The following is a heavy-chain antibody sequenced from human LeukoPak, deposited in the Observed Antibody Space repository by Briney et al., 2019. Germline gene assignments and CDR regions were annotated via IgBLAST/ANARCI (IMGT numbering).Heavy chain of an antibody. D-gene: IGHD3-10*01. V-gene: IGHV4-59*12. J-gene: IGHJ5*02. CDR2: IYYSGST. CDR1: GGSISSYY. Sequence: ASETLTLTCTVSGGSISSYYWSWIRQPPGKGLEWIGYIYYSGSTNYNPSLKSRVTMSVDTSKNKFSLKMSSVTAADTAVYYCARDSGTTGEVKFDPWGQGTLVTVSS. CDR3: ARDSGTTGEVKFDP.